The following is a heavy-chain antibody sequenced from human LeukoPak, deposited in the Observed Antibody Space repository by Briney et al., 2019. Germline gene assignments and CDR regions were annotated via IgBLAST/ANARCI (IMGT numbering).Heavy chain of an antibody. CDR3: AHRPPRLRYLAWLGVPGGWGDAFDI. V-gene: IGHV2-5*01. D-gene: IGHD3-9*01. CDR2: IYWNDDK. Sequence: GPTLVKPTQTLTLTCTFSGFSLSTSGVGVGWIRQPPGKALEWLALIYWNDDKRYSPSLKSRLTITKDTSKNQVVLTMTNMDPVDTATYYCAHRPPRLRYLAWLGVPGGWGDAFDIWGQGTMVTVSS. J-gene: IGHJ3*02. CDR1: GFSLSTSGVG.